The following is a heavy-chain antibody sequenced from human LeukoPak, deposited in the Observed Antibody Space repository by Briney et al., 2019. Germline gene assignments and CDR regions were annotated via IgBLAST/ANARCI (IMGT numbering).Heavy chain of an antibody. CDR3: AKRGSGWYEFDY. Sequence: PGGSLRLSCAASGFTFGSYAMSWVRQAPGKGPEWVSAISNSGLGNTYYVDSVKGRFTISRDNSENTLYLQMNSLKAEDTAVYYCAKRGSGWYEFDYWGQGTLVTVSS. J-gene: IGHJ4*02. D-gene: IGHD6-19*01. CDR1: GFTFGSYA. V-gene: IGHV3-23*01. CDR2: ISNSGLGNT.